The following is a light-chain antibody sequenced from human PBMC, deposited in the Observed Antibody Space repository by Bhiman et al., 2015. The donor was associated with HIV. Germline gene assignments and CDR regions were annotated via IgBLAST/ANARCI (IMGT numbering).Light chain of an antibody. CDR3: CAYAGRSTSVI. CDR2: DVN. Sequence: QSALTQPRSVSGSPGQSVTISCSGTSSDVGGHNYVSWYQQHPGKAPKFMIYDVNKRASGVPDRFSGSKSGNTASLTISGLQTEDEADYYCCAYAGRSTSVIFGGGTKLTVL. CDR1: SSDVGGHNY. V-gene: IGLV2-11*02. J-gene: IGLJ2*01.